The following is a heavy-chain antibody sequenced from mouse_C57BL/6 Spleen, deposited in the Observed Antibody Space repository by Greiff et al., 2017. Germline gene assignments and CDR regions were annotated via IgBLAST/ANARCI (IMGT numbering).Heavy chain of an antibody. CDR2: IRHKANNPAT. D-gene: IGHD3-2*02. V-gene: IGHV6-6*01. CDR1: GFTFSDAW. Sequence: EVKLVESGGGLVQPGGSMKLSCAASGFTFSDAWMDWVRQSPEKGLEWVAEIRHKANNPATYYAESVKGRFTISRDDSKSSVYLQMNSLRAEDTGIYYGTRLTAQARYAMDYWGQGTSVTVSS. J-gene: IGHJ4*01. CDR3: TRLTAQARYAMDY.